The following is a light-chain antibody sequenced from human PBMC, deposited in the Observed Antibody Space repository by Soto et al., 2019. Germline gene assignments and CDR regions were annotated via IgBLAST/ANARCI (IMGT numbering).Light chain of an antibody. J-gene: IGLJ2*01. CDR1: SSNIGAGYD. CDR2: GNN. Sequence: QSVLTQPPSVSGAPGQRVTISCTGSSSNIGAGYDVHWYQQVPGTAPKLLIYGNNNRPSGVPDRFSGSKSGTSASLAITGLQADDEADYYSQSYDSSLSGSVVFGGGTKLTVL. V-gene: IGLV1-40*01. CDR3: QSYDSSLSGSVV.